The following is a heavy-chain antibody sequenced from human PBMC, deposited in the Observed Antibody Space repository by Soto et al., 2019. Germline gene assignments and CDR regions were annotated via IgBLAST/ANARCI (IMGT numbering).Heavy chain of an antibody. D-gene: IGHD3-10*01. CDR1: GYTLTELS. J-gene: IGHJ4*02. Sequence: ASVKVSCKVSGYTLTELSMHWVRQAPGKGLEWMGGFDPEDGETIYAQKFQGRVTMTEDTSTDTAYMELSSLRSEDTAVYYCWVFGRITMVRGTITIDFWGQGTLVPVSS. V-gene: IGHV1-24*01. CDR2: FDPEDGET. CDR3: WVFGRITMVRGTITIDF.